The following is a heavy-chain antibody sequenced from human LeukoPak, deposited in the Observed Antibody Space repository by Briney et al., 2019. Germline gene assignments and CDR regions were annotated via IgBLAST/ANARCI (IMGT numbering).Heavy chain of an antibody. Sequence: GASVKVSCKASGYTFTSYDINWVRQATGQGLEWMGWMNPNSGNTGYAQKFQGRVTITRNTSISTAYMELSRLRSDDTAVYYCARVPYYYNKDYFDYWGQGTLVTVSS. CDR1: GYTFTSYD. CDR3: ARVPYYYNKDYFDY. J-gene: IGHJ4*02. CDR2: MNPNSGNT. D-gene: IGHD3-22*01. V-gene: IGHV1-8*03.